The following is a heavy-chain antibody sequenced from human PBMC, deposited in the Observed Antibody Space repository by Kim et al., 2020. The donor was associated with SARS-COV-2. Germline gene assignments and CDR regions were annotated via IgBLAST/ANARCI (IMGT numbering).Heavy chain of an antibody. CDR3: TRHGSGQYAMDV. J-gene: IGHJ6*02. CDR2: SRNKANSYAT. D-gene: IGHD3-10*01. CDR1: GFTFSDSR. V-gene: IGHV3-73*01. Sequence: GGSLKLSCAASGFTFSDSRVYWVRQASGKGLEWVGRSRNKANSYATAYAASVKGRFTISRDDSKNTAYLQMNGVKTEDTAVYYCTRHGSGQYAMDVWGQGTTVTVSS.